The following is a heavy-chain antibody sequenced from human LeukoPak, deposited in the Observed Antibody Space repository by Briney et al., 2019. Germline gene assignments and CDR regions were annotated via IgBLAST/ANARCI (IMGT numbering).Heavy chain of an antibody. CDR3: AKDRYTDYDYGDYYYYMDV. CDR1: GFTFSSYA. CDR2: ISGSGGST. D-gene: IGHD4-17*01. J-gene: IGHJ6*03. Sequence: PGGSLRLSCAASGFTFSSYAMSWVRQAPGKGLEWVSAISGSGGSTYYADSAKGRFTISRDNSKNTLYLQMNSLRAEDTAVYYCAKDRYTDYDYGDYYYYMDVWGKGTTVTVSS. V-gene: IGHV3-23*01.